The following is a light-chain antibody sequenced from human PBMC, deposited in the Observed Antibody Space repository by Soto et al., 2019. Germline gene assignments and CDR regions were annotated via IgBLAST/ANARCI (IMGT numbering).Light chain of an antibody. V-gene: IGKV1-39*01. CDR2: GAS. CDR1: RNVNNF. J-gene: IGKJ5*01. Sequence: DIQMTQSPSSLSASMGDRVTITCRASRNVNNFLNWYQQRPGKAPDLLIYGASRLQIGVPSRFTGSGSETDFTLTISSLQPEDFATYFCQQSFSFPPTFGQGTRLE. CDR3: QQSFSFPPT.